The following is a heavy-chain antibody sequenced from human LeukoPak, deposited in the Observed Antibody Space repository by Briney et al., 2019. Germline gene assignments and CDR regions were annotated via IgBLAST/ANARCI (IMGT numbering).Heavy chain of an antibody. CDR3: ARSIVVVTYLAY. CDR1: GFTFSDYY. Sequence: GSLRLSCAASGFTFSDYYMSWIRQAPGKRLEWVSYISSSSSYTNYADSVKGRFTISRDNAKNSLYLQMNSLSTEDTAMYYCARSIVVVTYLAYWGQGTLVTVSS. J-gene: IGHJ4*02. D-gene: IGHD2-21*02. CDR2: ISSSSSYT. V-gene: IGHV3-11*06.